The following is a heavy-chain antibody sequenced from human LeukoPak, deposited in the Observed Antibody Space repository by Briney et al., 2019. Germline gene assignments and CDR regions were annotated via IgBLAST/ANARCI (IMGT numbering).Heavy chain of an antibody. CDR3: ARRHKRGAYSYGVDY. CDR2: IYPGDSDT. V-gene: IGHV5-51*01. CDR1: GYSFTNYW. Sequence: GESLKISCKGSGYSFTNYWVAWVRQMPGKGLEWMGIIYPGDSDTRYSPSFQGQVTISADKSISTAYLQWNSLEASDTAMYYCARRHKRGAYSYGVDYWGQGTLATVSS. J-gene: IGHJ4*02. D-gene: IGHD5-18*01.